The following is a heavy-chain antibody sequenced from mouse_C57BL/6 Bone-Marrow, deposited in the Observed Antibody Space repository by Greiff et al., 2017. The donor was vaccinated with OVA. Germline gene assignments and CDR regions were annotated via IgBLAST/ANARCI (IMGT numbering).Heavy chain of an antibody. CDR1: GFNIKDDY. J-gene: IGHJ1*03. V-gene: IGHV14-4*01. Sequence: SGAELVRPGASVKLSCTASGFNIKDDYMHWVKQRPDQGLEWIGWIDPENGDTEYASKFQGKATITADTSSNTAYLQLSSLTSEDTAVYYCTTYYGSPYWYFDVWGTGTTVTVSS. CDR3: TTYYGSPYWYFDV. D-gene: IGHD1-1*01. CDR2: IDPENGDT.